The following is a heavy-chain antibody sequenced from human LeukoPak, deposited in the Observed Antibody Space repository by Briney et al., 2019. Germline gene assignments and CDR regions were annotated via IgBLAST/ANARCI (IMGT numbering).Heavy chain of an antibody. Sequence: ASVKVSCKASGYTFTSYYMEWVRQAPGQGLEWMGWINAKTGGANYAQHFQGRVTMIRDMSISTAYMELSSLSSDDTAVYYCARGANHFDSQAVWAFDIWGQGTTVTVSS. V-gene: IGHV1-2*02. D-gene: IGHD3-22*01. J-gene: IGHJ3*02. CDR2: INAKTGGA. CDR1: GYTFTSYY. CDR3: ARGANHFDSQAVWAFDI.